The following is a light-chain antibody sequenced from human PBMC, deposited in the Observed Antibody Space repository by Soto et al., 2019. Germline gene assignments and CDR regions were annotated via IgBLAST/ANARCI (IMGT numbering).Light chain of an antibody. CDR3: KQLNGYPSIP. V-gene: IGKV1-9*01. CDR1: QGISSY. Sequence: SPASLSVTEGDRVTITCRASQGISSYLAWYQQKPGKAPKLLIYAASTLQSGVPSRFSGSGSGTEFTLTISSLQPADFATRDCKQLNGYPSIPSGQG. J-gene: IGKJ5*01. CDR2: AAS.